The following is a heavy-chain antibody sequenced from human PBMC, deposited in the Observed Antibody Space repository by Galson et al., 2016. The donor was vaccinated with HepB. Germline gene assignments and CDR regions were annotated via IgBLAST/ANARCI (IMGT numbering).Heavy chain of an antibody. J-gene: IGHJ4*02. CDR2: IWYDGSNQ. D-gene: IGHD3-9*01. CDR3: GREGYFDFLTGYYKYLFDY. Sequence: SLRLSCAVSGFSFSPYGMHWVRQAPGKGLEWVALIWYDGSNQYYADSVKGRFTISKDNAKNTLYLQMNSLRAENTAVYYCGREGYFDFLTGYYKYLFDYWGQGTLVTVSS. CDR1: GFSFSPYG. V-gene: IGHV3-33*01.